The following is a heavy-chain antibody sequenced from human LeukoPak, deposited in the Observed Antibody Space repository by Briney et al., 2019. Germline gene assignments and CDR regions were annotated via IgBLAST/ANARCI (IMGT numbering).Heavy chain of an antibody. Sequence: SETLSLTCAVYGGSFSGYYWSWIRQPPGKGLEWIGEINHSGSTNYNPSLKRRVTISVDTSKNQFSLKLSSVTAADTAVYYCALIVVVAATADDYWGQGTLVTVSS. D-gene: IGHD2-15*01. J-gene: IGHJ4*02. CDR2: INHSGST. CDR3: ALIVVVAATADDY. CDR1: GGSFSGYY. V-gene: IGHV4-34*01.